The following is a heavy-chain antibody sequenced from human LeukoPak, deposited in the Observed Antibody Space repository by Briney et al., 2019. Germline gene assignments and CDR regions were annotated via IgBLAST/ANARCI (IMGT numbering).Heavy chain of an antibody. J-gene: IGHJ3*02. CDR3: ARIRYSSSWSHNDAFDI. CDR1: GFTFSSYG. D-gene: IGHD6-13*01. Sequence: GGSLRLSCAASGFTFSSYGMHWVRQAPGKGLEWVAVIWYDGSNKYYAGSVKGRFTISRDNSKDTLYLQMNSLRAEDTAVYYCARIRYSSSWSHNDAFDIWGQGTMVTVSS. V-gene: IGHV3-33*01. CDR2: IWYDGSNK.